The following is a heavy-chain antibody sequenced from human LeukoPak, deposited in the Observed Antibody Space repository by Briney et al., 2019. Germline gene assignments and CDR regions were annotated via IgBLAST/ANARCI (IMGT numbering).Heavy chain of an antibody. Sequence: ASVKVSCKASGGTFSSYAISWVRQAPGQGLEWMGWISTSKGDTNYAQKFKGRLTMTTDRSTSTAYVELRSLSSDDTAVYYCARDWPTVITDYWGQGTLVTVSS. J-gene: IGHJ4*02. CDR3: ARDWPTVITDY. CDR1: GGTFSSYA. D-gene: IGHD4-11*01. V-gene: IGHV1-18*01. CDR2: ISTSKGDT.